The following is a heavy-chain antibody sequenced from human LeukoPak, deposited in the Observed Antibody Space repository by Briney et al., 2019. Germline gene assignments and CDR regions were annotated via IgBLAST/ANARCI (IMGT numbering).Heavy chain of an antibody. J-gene: IGHJ4*02. V-gene: IGHV3-74*01. D-gene: IGHD2-2*01. CDR3: ARDSRSHCGTDACYGPYFDY. CDR1: GFTFSRYW. CDR2: IKSDGST. Sequence: GGSLRVSCAASGFTFSRYWMHWVRQAPGKGLVWVSRIKSDGSTNYADSVKGRFTISRDNARNSLYLQMDSLRAEDTAVYFCARDSRSHCGTDACYGPYFDYWGQGTLVTVSS.